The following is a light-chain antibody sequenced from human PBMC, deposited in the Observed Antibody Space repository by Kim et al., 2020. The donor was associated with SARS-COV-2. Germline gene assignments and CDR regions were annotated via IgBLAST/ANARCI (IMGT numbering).Light chain of an antibody. CDR2: DVT. CDR1: SSDIGAYHH. CDR3: ASHAPDSTWV. J-gene: IGLJ3*02. V-gene: IGLV2-14*03. Sequence: GPAITISCTGTSSDIGAYHHISWYQQYPGKAPKLIIYDVTQRPSGVSDRFSGSKSGNTASLTISELQAEDESNYYCASHAPDSTWVFGGGTQLTVL.